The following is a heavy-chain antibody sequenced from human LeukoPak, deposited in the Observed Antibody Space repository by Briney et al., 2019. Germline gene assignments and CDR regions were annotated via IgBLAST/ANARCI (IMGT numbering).Heavy chain of an antibody. Sequence: SETLSLTCAVYGVSFSGYYWSWIRQPPGKGLEWIGEINHSGSTNYNPSLKSRVTISVDTSKNQFSLKLSSVTAADTAVYYCAREGGGSYTRGYFDLWGRGTLVTVSS. CDR1: GVSFSGYY. CDR2: INHSGST. V-gene: IGHV4-34*01. D-gene: IGHD1-26*01. J-gene: IGHJ2*01. CDR3: AREGGGSYTRGYFDL.